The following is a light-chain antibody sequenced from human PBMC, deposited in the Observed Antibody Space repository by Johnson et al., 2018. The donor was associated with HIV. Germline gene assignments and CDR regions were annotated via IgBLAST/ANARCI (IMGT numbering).Light chain of an antibody. V-gene: IGLV1-51*01. Sequence: QSVLTQPPSVSAAPGQKVTISCSGSSSNIGNNYVSWYQQVPGAAPKLLIYDNNRRPSGIPDRFSASKSGTSATLGITGLQTGDEADYYGATWDSSLSGGVFGTGTKVTVL. J-gene: IGLJ1*01. CDR2: DNN. CDR1: SSNIGNNY. CDR3: ATWDSSLSGGV.